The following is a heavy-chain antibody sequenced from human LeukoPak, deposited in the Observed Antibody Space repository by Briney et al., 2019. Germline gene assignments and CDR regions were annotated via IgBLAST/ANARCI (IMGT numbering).Heavy chain of an antibody. CDR2: ISGSGGST. D-gene: IGHD4/OR15-4a*01. J-gene: IGHJ3*02. CDR3: AKVGLDYVGNYDAFDI. Sequence: PGGSLRLSCAASGFTFSSYAMSWVRQAPGKGLEWVSAISGSGGSTYYADSVKGRFTISRDNSKNTLYLQMNSLRAEDTAVYYCAKVGLDYVGNYDAFDIWGQGTMVTVSS. V-gene: IGHV3-23*01. CDR1: GFTFSSYA.